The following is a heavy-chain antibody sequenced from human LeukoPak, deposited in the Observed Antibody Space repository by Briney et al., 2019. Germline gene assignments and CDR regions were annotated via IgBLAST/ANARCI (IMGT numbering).Heavy chain of an antibody. CDR2: IRHDGRNE. CDR1: GFTFSTYG. V-gene: IGHV3-30*02. CDR3: AREMEYDSSGYPPPGAFDI. J-gene: IGHJ3*02. D-gene: IGHD3-22*01. Sequence: PGGSLRLSCAASGFTFSTYGIHWVRQAPGKGLEWVAFIRHDGRNEFYADSVRGRFTVSRDNSKNTLYLQMNSLRAEDTAVYYCAREMEYDSSGYPPPGAFDIWGQGTMVTVSS.